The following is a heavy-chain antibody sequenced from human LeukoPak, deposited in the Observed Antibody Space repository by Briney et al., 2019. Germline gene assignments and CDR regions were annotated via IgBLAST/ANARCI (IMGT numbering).Heavy chain of an antibody. CDR1: GGTFSSYA. D-gene: IGHD3-9*01. CDR3: ARGGSELRYFDWLMRYYYYYMDV. Sequence: GASVKVSCKASGGTFSSYAISWVRQAPGQGLEWMGGIIPIFGTANYAQKFQGRVTITADKSTSTAYMELSRLRSEDTAVYYCARGGSELRYFDWLMRYYYYYMDVWGKGTTVTISS. V-gene: IGHV1-69*06. CDR2: IIPIFGTA. J-gene: IGHJ6*03.